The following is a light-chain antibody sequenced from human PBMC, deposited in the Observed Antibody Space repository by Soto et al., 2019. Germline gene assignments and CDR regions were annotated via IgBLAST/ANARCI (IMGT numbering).Light chain of an antibody. CDR2: DDS. CDR1: RVGTES. J-gene: IGLJ1*01. Sequence: ELTQPPSVSMAPGQTARITCGGGRVGTESVHWYQQKPGQAPVLVVYDDSNRPSGIPERFSGSNSANTATLTITRVAAGDEADYYCQLWDTISDRYVFGTGTKVTVL. CDR3: QLWDTISDRYV. V-gene: IGLV3-21*02.